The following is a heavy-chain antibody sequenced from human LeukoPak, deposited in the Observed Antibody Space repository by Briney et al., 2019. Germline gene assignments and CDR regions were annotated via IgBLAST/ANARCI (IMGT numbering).Heavy chain of an antibody. J-gene: IGHJ4*02. CDR1: GYTFTSYD. CDR3: ARGRPWESSSSVGFDY. CDR2: MNPNSGNT. V-gene: IGHV1-8*01. D-gene: IGHD6-6*01. Sequence: ASVKVSCKASGYTFTSYDINWVRQATGQGLEWMGWMNPNSGNTGYAQKFQGRVTMTRNTSISTAYMELSSLRSEDTAVYYCARGRPWESSSSVGFDYWGQGTLVTVSS.